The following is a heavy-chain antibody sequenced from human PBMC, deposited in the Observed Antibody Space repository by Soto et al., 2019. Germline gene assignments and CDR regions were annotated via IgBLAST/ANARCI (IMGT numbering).Heavy chain of an antibody. J-gene: IGHJ6*02. CDR2: IYYGGNT. V-gene: IGHV4-30-4*01. Sequence: QVQLQESGPGLVKPSQTLSLTCTVSGVSITSGDYYWSWIRQSPGKGLEWIGYIYYGGNTNYNPSLKSRVTISVDTSNNQFSLNLSSVTAADTAVYYCAREAYYYYYGMDVWGQGTTVTVSS. CDR3: AREAYYYYYGMDV. CDR1: GVSITSGDYY.